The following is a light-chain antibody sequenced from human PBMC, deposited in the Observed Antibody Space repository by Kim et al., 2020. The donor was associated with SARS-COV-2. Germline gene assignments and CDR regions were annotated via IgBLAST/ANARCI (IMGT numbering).Light chain of an antibody. J-gene: IGLJ3*02. CDR2: GKN. CDR1: SLRSYY. V-gene: IGLV3-19*01. CDR3: NSRDSSGNHLV. Sequence: ALGQTVRITCHGESLRSYYAGWYQQKPGQAPVLVIYGKNDRPSGIPDRFSGSSSGNTASLTITGAQAEDEADYYCNSRDSSGNHLVFGGGTQLTVL.